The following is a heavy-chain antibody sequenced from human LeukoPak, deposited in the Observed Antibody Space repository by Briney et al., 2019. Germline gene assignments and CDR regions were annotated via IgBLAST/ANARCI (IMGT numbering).Heavy chain of an antibody. CDR2: IKQDGSEK. D-gene: IGHD3-9*01. CDR3: VRMYYDVLTGFYSGSYHYHYADV. V-gene: IGHV3-7*01. Sequence: GGSLRLSCAASGFTFSSYWMSWVRQAPGKGLEWVANIKQDGSEKYYVDSVKGRFTTSRDNAKNSLYLQMNSLRAEDTAVYFCVRMYYDVLTGFYSGSYHYHYADVWGRGTTVTVSS. CDR1: GFTFSSYW. J-gene: IGHJ6*03.